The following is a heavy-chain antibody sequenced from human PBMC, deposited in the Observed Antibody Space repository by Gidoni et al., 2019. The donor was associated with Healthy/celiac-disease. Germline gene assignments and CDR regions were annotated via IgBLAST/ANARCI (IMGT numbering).Heavy chain of an antibody. CDR1: GFSLSTSGVG. V-gene: IGHV2-5*02. D-gene: IGHD5-12*01. J-gene: IGHJ4*02. CDR2: IYWDDDK. Sequence: QITLKESGPTLVKPTQTLMLTCTFSGFSLSTSGVGVGWIRQPPGKALEWLALIYWDDDKRYSPSLKSRLTITKDTSKNQVVLTMTNMDPVDTATYYCAHRKYSGYDSYFDYWGQGTLVTVSS. CDR3: AHRKYSGYDSYFDY.